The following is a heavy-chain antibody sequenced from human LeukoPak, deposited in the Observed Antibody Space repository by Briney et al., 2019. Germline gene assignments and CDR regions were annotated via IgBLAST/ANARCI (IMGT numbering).Heavy chain of an antibody. D-gene: IGHD3-16*02. CDR2: IDPSDSYT. Sequence: GDSLRIPCKRSGYSFTSYWISWVRQMPGKGLDWMGRIDPSDSYTNYSPSFQGHVTISADKSISTAYLQWSSLKASDTAMYYCVRLGELSALLWGQGTMVTVSS. J-gene: IGHJ3*01. V-gene: IGHV5-10-1*01. CDR1: GYSFTSYW. CDR3: VRLGELSALL.